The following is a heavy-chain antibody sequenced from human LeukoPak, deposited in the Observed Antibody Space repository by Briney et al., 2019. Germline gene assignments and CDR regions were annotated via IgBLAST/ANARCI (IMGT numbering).Heavy chain of an antibody. J-gene: IGHJ5*02. CDR2: IYHSGST. Sequence: SETLSLTCAVSGGSISSGGYSWSWIRQPPGKGLEWIGYIYHSGSTYYNPSLKSRVTISVDRSKNQFSLKLSSVTAADTAVYYCARVKAVAGTAWFDPWGQGTLVTVSS. CDR3: ARVKAVAGTAWFDP. D-gene: IGHD6-19*01. V-gene: IGHV4-30-2*01. CDR1: GGSISSGGYS.